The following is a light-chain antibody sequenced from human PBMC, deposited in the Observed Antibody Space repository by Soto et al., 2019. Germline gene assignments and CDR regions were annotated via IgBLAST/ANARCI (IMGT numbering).Light chain of an antibody. CDR3: QQYGSLSWT. J-gene: IGKJ1*01. V-gene: IGKV3-20*01. CDR2: GAS. CDR1: QSVSSF. Sequence: DIVLTQSPATLSLSPGERAPLTCRASQSVSSFLAWYQQKPGQAPRLLIYGASIRATGIPARFSGSGSGTDFTLTISSLEPEDFAVYYCQQYGSLSWTFGQGTKVDIK.